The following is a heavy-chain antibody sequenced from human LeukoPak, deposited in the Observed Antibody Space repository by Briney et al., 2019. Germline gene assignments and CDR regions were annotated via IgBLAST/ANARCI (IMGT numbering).Heavy chain of an antibody. Sequence: GASVKVSCKASGYTFTSYDINWVRQATGQGLEWMGWMNPNSGNTGYAQKFQGRVTITADESTSTAYMELSSLRSEDTAVYYCARGPGGGYYYYYMDVWGKGTTVTISS. CDR2: MNPNSGNT. CDR3: ARGPGGGYYYYYMDV. D-gene: IGHD3-16*01. J-gene: IGHJ6*03. CDR1: GYTFTSYD. V-gene: IGHV1-8*03.